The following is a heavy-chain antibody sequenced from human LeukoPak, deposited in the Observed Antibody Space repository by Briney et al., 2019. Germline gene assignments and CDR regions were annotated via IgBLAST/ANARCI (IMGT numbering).Heavy chain of an antibody. CDR3: AREGVDSSGAFDI. CDR2: IYSGGST. V-gene: IGHV3-53*01. Sequence: PGGSLRLSCAASGFTFSSYEMNWVRQAPGKGLEWVSVIYSGGSTYYEDSVKGRFTISRDNSMNTLYLQMNSLRAEDTAVYYCAREGVDSSGAFDIWGQGTMVTVSS. D-gene: IGHD2-15*01. CDR1: GFTFSSYE. J-gene: IGHJ3*02.